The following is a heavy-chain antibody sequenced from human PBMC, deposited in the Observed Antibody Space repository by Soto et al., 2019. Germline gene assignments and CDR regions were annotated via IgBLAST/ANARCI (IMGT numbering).Heavy chain of an antibody. Sequence: EVQLLQSGGGLAQPGTSLRLSCAASGFPFKYYAMTWVRQAPGKGLEWVSTISGSGDKTDYADSVKGRFRVSRDNSKDTLYLQAGSLRVDDTALYYCARESKWYGGQYFQDWGQGTLVTVSS. CDR3: ARESKWYGGQYFQD. J-gene: IGHJ1*01. D-gene: IGHD2-8*01. V-gene: IGHV3-23*01. CDR1: GFPFKYYA. CDR2: ISGSGDKT.